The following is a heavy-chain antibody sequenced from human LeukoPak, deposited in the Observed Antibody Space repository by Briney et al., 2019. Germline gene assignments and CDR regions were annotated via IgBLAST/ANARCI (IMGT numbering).Heavy chain of an antibody. CDR2: ISGSGGGT. CDR1: GFTFNNYA. Sequence: GGSLRLSCAASGFTFNNYAMNWVRQAPGKGLEWVSAISGSGGGTHYADSVKGRFTISRDNSKDTLYLQMNSLRAEDTAVYYCAKDPLYSGSYSDYWGQGTLVTVSS. D-gene: IGHD1-26*01. V-gene: IGHV3-23*01. CDR3: AKDPLYSGSYSDY. J-gene: IGHJ4*02.